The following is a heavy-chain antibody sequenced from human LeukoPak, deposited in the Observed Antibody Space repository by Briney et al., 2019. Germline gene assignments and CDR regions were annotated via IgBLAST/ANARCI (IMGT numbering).Heavy chain of an antibody. V-gene: IGHV1-69*04. D-gene: IGHD3-22*01. Sequence: GSSVKVSCKASGGTFSSYAISWVRQAPGQGLEWMGRIIPILGIANYAQKFQGRVTITADKSTSTAYMELSSLRSEDTAVYYCARDRVPGNYYDSSGYYCWGQGTLVTVSS. CDR3: ARDRVPGNYYDSSGYYC. CDR1: GGTFSSYA. CDR2: IIPILGIA. J-gene: IGHJ4*02.